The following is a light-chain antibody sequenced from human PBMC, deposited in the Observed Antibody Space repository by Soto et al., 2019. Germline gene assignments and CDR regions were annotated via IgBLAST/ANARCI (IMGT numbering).Light chain of an antibody. V-gene: IGKV3-20*01. J-gene: IGKJ1*01. CDR1: QRVSIN. CDR3: QQYGSSPRK. Sequence: EIVLTQSPDTLSLSPGERSTLSCRASQRVSINLAWYQQKPGQAPRLLISGASNRATGIPDRFSGSGSGTDFTLTISRLEPEDFAVYYCQQYGSSPRKFGQGTKVDIK. CDR2: GAS.